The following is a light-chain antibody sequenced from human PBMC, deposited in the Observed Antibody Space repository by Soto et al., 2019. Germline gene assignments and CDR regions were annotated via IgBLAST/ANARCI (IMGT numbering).Light chain of an antibody. CDR2: ATS. V-gene: IGKV1-5*01. J-gene: IGKJ1*01. CDR3: QQYNSYSWT. Sequence: DIQMTQSPSTLSGSVGDRVTITCRASQTVSSYLNWYQQKPGTVPKLLIYATSNLQSGVPSRFSGRGSGTEFTLTISSLQPDDIATYSCQQYNSYSWTFGQGTKVDIK. CDR1: QTVSSY.